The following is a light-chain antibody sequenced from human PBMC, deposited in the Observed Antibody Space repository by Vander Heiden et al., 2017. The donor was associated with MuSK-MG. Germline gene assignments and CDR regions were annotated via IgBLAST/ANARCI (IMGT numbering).Light chain of an antibody. J-gene: IGKJ2*01. CDR1: QSMSSDY. V-gene: IGKV3-20*01. CDR2: GAS. CDR3: QQYGDSPRT. Sequence: EIVLTQSPGALSLSPGERATLSCRASQSMSSDYLAWYQQRPGQAPRLLIYGASIRATGIPDRFSGSGSGTDFTLSITRLEPEDFAVYFCQQYGDSPRTFGQGTKLEMK.